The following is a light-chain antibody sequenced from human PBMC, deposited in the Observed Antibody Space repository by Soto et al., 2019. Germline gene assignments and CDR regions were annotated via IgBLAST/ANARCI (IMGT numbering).Light chain of an antibody. CDR2: GAS. V-gene: IGKV3-20*01. CDR3: HQYENWPQT. Sequence: EIVLTQSPGTLSLSPGERATRSCRASQSVTSNYLAWYQQKPGQAPRLLFYGASSRATGIPDRFSGSGSGTDFTLTISRLEPEDFAVYYCHQYENWPQTFGQGTKVDIK. J-gene: IGKJ1*01. CDR1: QSVTSNY.